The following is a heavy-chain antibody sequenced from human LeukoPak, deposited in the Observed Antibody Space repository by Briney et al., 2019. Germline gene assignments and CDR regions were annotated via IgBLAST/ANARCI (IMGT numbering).Heavy chain of an antibody. CDR1: GGSFSGYY. D-gene: IGHD2-15*01. CDR3: ARGFAYCSGSSCYYYYGMDV. CDR2: INHSGST. J-gene: IGHJ6*02. V-gene: IGHV4-34*01. Sequence: SETLSLTCAVYGGSFSGYYWSWIRQPPGKGLEWIGEINHSGSTNYNPSLKSRVTISVDTSKNQFSLKLSSVTAADTAVYYCARGFAYCSGSSCYYYYGMDVWGQGTTVTVSS.